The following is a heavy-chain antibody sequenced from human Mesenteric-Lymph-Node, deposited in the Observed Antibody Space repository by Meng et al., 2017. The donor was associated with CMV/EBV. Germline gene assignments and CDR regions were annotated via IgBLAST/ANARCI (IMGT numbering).Heavy chain of an antibody. CDR1: GDSIHGFY. J-gene: IGHJ6*02. D-gene: IGHD2-2*01. CDR3: ARVGSTYYNYYYGMDV. V-gene: IGHV4-59*01. CDR2: IYYSGST. Sequence: SETLSLTCTVSGDSIHGFYWSWIRQPPGRGVEWIGHIYYSGSTNYNPSLKSRVTISVDTSKNQFSLQVTSVTAADTAVYYCARVGSTYYNYYYGMDVWGQGTTVTVSS.